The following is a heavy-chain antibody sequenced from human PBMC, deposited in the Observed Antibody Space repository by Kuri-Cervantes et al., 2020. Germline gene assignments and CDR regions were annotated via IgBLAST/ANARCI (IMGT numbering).Heavy chain of an antibody. D-gene: IGHD3-22*01. CDR3: AKWLAHSFDSSGFYSD. CDR1: GFTSSSYA. V-gene: IGHV3-30-3*02. Sequence: GESLKISCAASGFTSSSYAMHWVRQAPGKGLEWVAVISYDGSNKYYADSVKGRFTISRDNSENTLYLQMNSLRVDDTDVYFCAKWLAHSFDSSGFYSDWGQGTLVTVSS. CDR2: ISYDGSNK. J-gene: IGHJ1*01.